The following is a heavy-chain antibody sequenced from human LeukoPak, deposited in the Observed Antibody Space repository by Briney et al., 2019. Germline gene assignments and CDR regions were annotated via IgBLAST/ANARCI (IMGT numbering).Heavy chain of an antibody. CDR3: ARDYSGSDYFDY. Sequence: PSETLSLTCTVSGGSISSYYWSWIRQPPGKGLEWIGYIYYSGSTNYNPSLKSRVTISVDTSKNQFSLKLSSVTAADTAVYYCARDYSGSDYFDYWGQGTLVTVSS. CDR1: GGSISSYY. CDR2: IYYSGST. J-gene: IGHJ4*02. D-gene: IGHD1-26*01. V-gene: IGHV4-59*12.